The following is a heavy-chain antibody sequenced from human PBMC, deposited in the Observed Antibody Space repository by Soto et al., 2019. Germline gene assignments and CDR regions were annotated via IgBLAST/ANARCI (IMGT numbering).Heavy chain of an antibody. Sequence: SETLSLTCTVSGGSISSYYWSWIRQPPGKGLEWIGYIYYSGSTNYNPSLKSRVTISVDTSKNQFSLKLSSVTAADTAVYYCARRTSGWLRFHDYGDYVRLPYYYYMDVWGKGTTVTVSS. D-gene: IGHD4-17*01. CDR3: ARRTSGWLRFHDYGDYVRLPYYYYMDV. J-gene: IGHJ6*03. CDR1: GGSISSYY. V-gene: IGHV4-59*01. CDR2: IYYSGST.